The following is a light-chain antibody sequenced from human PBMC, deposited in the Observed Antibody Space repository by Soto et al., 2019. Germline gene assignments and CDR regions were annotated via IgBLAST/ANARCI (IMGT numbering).Light chain of an antibody. CDR2: DVS. Sequence: QSALTQPASVSGSPGQSITISCTGASSDGSDYNYVSWYQQHPGKAPKLMIYDVSYRPSGVSNRFSGSKSGNTASLTISGLHAEDEAYYYCSSYTSTNTVVFGGGTKLTVL. V-gene: IGLV2-14*03. J-gene: IGLJ2*01. CDR1: SSDGSDYNY. CDR3: SSYTSTNTVV.